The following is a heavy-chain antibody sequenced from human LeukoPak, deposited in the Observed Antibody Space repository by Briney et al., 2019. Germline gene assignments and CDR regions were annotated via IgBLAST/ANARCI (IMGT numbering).Heavy chain of an antibody. J-gene: IGHJ3*02. Sequence: SETLSLTCAVYGGSFSGYYWSWIRQPPGKGLEWIGEINHSGSTNYNPSLKSRVTISVDTSKNQFSLKLSSVTAADTAVYYCAREEGYYDSSGYRINAFDIWGQGTMVTVSS. CDR3: AREEGYYDSSGYRINAFDI. D-gene: IGHD3-22*01. CDR1: GGSFSGYY. V-gene: IGHV4-34*01. CDR2: INHSGST.